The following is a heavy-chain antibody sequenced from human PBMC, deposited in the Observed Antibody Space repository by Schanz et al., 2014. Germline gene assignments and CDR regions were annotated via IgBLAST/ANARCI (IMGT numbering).Heavy chain of an antibody. D-gene: IGHD3-16*02. J-gene: IGHJ3*02. CDR1: GYIFGSHG. V-gene: IGHV1-18*01. CDR3: ARVRIASYRYNSPGAFDI. CDR2: INAHTGNT. Sequence: QVQLVQSGAEVKKPGASVKVSCKASGYIFGSHGMTWVRQAPGQGPELMGWINAHTGNTQYAQKFQGRVNVTRDTLTTTVHLDLTRLRTDVTAIDYGARVRIASYRYNSPGAFDIWGQGTRVTVSS.